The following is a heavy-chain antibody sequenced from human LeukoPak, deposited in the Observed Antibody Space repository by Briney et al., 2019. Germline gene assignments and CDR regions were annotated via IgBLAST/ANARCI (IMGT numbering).Heavy chain of an antibody. CDR2: IYYSGST. V-gene: IGHV4-39*07. Sequence: SETLSLTCTVSGGSISSSSYYWGWIRQPPGKGLEWIGSIYYSGSTYYNPSLKSRVTISVDTSKNQFSLKLSSVTAADTAVYYCASARGYNQPEYFDYWGQGTLVTVSS. D-gene: IGHD5-24*01. J-gene: IGHJ4*02. CDR3: ASARGYNQPEYFDY. CDR1: GGSISSSSYY.